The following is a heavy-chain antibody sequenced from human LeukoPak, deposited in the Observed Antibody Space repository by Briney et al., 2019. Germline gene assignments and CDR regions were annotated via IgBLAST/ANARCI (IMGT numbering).Heavy chain of an antibody. D-gene: IGHD5-24*01. V-gene: IGHV4-31*03. Sequence: SETLSLTCTVSGGSISSGGYYWSWIRQHPGKGLEWIGYIYYSGSTYYNPSLKSRVTISVDTSKNQFSLKLSSVTAADTAVYYCARGEGWLQSVYFDHWGQGTLVTVSS. CDR2: IYYSGST. J-gene: IGHJ4*02. CDR1: GGSISSGGYY. CDR3: ARGEGWLQSVYFDH.